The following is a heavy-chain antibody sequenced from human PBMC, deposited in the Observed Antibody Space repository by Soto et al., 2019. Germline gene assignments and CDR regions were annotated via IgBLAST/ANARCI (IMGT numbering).Heavy chain of an antibody. Sequence: SVKVSCKASGFTFTSSAVQWVRQARGQRLEWIGWIVVGSGNTNYAQKFQERVTITRDMSTSTAYMELSSLRSEDTAVYYCAADLTQLWPNGAYYYYYGMDVWGQGTTVTVSS. J-gene: IGHJ6*02. CDR1: GFTFTSSA. V-gene: IGHV1-58*01. CDR3: AADLTQLWPNGAYYYYYGMDV. CDR2: IVVGSGNT. D-gene: IGHD5-18*01.